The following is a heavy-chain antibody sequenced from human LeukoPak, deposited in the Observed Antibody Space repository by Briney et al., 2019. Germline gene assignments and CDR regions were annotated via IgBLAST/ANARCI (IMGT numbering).Heavy chain of an antibody. D-gene: IGHD2-15*01. J-gene: IGHJ4*02. V-gene: IGHV1-58*02. CDR1: GFTFTSSA. CDR3: ARDNKYCSGGSCYFAFDY. Sequence: ASVKVSCKASGFTFTSSAMQWVRQARGQRLEWIGWIVVGSGNTNYAQKFQERVTITRDMSTSTAYMELSSLRSEDTAVYYCARDNKYCSGGSCYFAFDYWGQGTLVTVSS. CDR2: IVVGSGNT.